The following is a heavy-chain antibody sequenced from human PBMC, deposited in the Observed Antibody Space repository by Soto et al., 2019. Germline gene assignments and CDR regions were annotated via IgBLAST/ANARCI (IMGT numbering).Heavy chain of an antibody. CDR1: GGSFSGYY. J-gene: IGHJ5*02. D-gene: IGHD1-7*01. Sequence: SETLSLTCAVYGGSFSGYYWSWIRQPPGKGLEWIGEINHSGSTNYNPSLKSRVTISVDTSKNQFSLKLSSVTAADTAVYYCARGRYNWNYGSIWFDPWGQGTLVTVSS. CDR3: ARGRYNWNYGSIWFDP. V-gene: IGHV4-34*01. CDR2: INHSGST.